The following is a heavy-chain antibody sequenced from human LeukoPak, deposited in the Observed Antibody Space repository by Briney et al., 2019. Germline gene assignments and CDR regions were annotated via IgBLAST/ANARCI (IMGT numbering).Heavy chain of an antibody. V-gene: IGHV1-24*01. D-gene: IGHD1-26*01. CDR2: FDPEDGES. Sequence: ASVKVSCKVSGASLSETSIHWVRQAPGQWLEWMGGFDPEDGESIFAQRFQGRFSMTEDTSTDTAYMELRGLRPEDTAVYYCATADKWEPLDYWGQGTLVTVSS. J-gene: IGHJ4*02. CDR3: ATADKWEPLDY. CDR1: GASLSETS.